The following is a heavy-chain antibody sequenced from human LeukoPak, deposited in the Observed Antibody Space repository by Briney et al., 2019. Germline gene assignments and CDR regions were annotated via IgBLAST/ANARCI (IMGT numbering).Heavy chain of an antibody. CDR1: GYTFTSYG. V-gene: IGHV1-18*01. CDR3: ARDIVGEYYYDSSGYYYASGY. D-gene: IGHD3-22*01. CDR2: ISAYNGNT. Sequence: SVRVSCKASGYTFTSYGISWVRQAPGQGLEWMGWISAYNGNTNYAQKLQGRVTMTTDTSTSTAYMELRSLRSDDTAVYYCARDIVGEYYYDSSGYYYASGYWGQGTLVTVSS. J-gene: IGHJ4*02.